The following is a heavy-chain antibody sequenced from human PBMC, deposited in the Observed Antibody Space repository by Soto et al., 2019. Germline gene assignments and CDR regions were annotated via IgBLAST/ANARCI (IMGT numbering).Heavy chain of an antibody. V-gene: IGHV1-18*01. CDR1: GYTFTSYG. CDR2: ISAYNGNK. Sequence: QVQLVQSGAEVKKPGASVKVACKASGYTFTSYGISWVRQAPGQGLEWMGWISAYNGNKKYAQMLQGRVSMTTDTSTSKAYMALRSMRSDDTAVYYCARDLGQQLFDYWGQGTLVTVSS. CDR3: ARDLGQQLFDY. D-gene: IGHD6-13*01. J-gene: IGHJ4*02.